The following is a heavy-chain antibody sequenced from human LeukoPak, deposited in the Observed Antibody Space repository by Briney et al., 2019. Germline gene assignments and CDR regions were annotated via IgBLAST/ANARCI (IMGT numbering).Heavy chain of an antibody. CDR1: GFTFSSYS. V-gene: IGHV3-48*01. Sequence: GGSLRLSCAASGFTFSSYSMNWVRQAPGKGLEWVSYISSSSTIYYADSVKGRFTISRDNAKNSLYLQMNSLRAEDTAVYYCARVLQTLGGVSFDYWGQATLVTVSS. D-gene: IGHD5/OR15-5a*01. CDR3: ARVLQTLGGVSFDY. J-gene: IGHJ4*02. CDR2: ISSSSTI.